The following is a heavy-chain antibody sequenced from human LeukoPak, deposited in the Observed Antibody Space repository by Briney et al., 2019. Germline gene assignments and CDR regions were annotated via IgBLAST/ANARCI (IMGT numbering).Heavy chain of an antibody. CDR2: IKQDGSEK. CDR3: AKVNKGGYDSFDY. CDR1: GFTFSGYW. D-gene: IGHD5-12*01. J-gene: IGHJ4*02. V-gene: IGHV3-7*01. Sequence: GGSLRLSCAASGFTFSGYWMSWVRQTPGKGLEWVANIKQDGSEKYSVDSVKGRFTIPRDNSKNTLYLQMNSLRPEDTAVYYCAKVNKGGYDSFDYWGQGTLVTVSS.